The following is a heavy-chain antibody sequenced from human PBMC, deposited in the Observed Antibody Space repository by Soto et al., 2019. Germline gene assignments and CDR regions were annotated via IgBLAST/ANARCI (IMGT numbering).Heavy chain of an antibody. D-gene: IGHD2-15*01. V-gene: IGHV1-2*02. CDR1: GYTFTGYY. CDR3: ARDLGGGTSNWFDP. CDR2: INPNSGGT. Sequence: ASVKVSCKASGYTFTGYYMHWVRQAPGQGLEWMGWINPNSGGTNYAQKFQGRVTMTRDTSISTAYMELSRLRSDDTAVYYCARDLGGGTSNWFDPWGRGTLVTVSS. J-gene: IGHJ5*02.